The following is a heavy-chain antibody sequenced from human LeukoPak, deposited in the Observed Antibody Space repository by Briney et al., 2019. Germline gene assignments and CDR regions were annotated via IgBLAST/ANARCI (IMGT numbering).Heavy chain of an antibody. J-gene: IGHJ4*02. CDR2: IKSKTDGGTT. Sequence: PGGSLRLSCAASGLTFSNAWMNWVRQAPGRGLEWVGRIKSKTDGGTTDYAAPVKGRFTISRDDSKNTLYLQMNSLKTEDTAVYYCTTDLRGSGYRNDYWGQGTLVTVSS. D-gene: IGHD3-22*01. CDR3: TTDLRGSGYRNDY. V-gene: IGHV3-15*07. CDR1: GLTFSNAW.